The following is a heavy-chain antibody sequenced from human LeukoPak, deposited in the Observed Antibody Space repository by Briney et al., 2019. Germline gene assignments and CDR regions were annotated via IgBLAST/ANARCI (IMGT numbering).Heavy chain of an antibody. D-gene: IGHD3-22*01. J-gene: IGHJ6*03. V-gene: IGHV4-38-2*02. CDR3: ARTYSSGYYYYYYMDV. Sequence: SETLSLTCTVSGYSISSGYYWGWIRQPPGKGLEWIGSIYHSGSTYYNPSLKSRVTISVDTSKNQFSLKLSSVTAADTAVYYCARTYSSGYYYYYYMDVWGKGTTVTVSS. CDR1: GYSISSGYY. CDR2: IYHSGST.